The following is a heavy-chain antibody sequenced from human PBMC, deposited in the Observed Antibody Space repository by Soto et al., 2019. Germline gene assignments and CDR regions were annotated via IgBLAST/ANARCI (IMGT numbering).Heavy chain of an antibody. J-gene: IGHJ4*02. D-gene: IGHD7-27*01. CDR3: ARGPSGDKVDS. V-gene: IGHV4-30-4*01. CDR2: IYNGGST. CDR1: GGSISTVNYW. Sequence: QVQLQESGPGLVKPSQTLSLTCTVSGGSISTVNYWWSWIRQSPDMGLEWIGHIYNGGSTYNNPSLGRLVTMSVDTSKNQLALTWSSVSAADTAVYYCARGPSGDKVDSWGQGTLVTVSS.